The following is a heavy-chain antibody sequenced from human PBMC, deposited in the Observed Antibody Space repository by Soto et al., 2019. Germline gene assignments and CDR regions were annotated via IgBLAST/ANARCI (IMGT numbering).Heavy chain of an antibody. CDR2: ISAYNGNT. Sequence: QGLEWMGWISAYNGNTNYAQKLQGRVTMTTDTSTSTAYMELRSLRSDVTAVYYCARSNRVGAYPYYHYGMDVWAQGTTVTLSS. J-gene: IGHJ6*02. V-gene: IGHV1-18*01. CDR3: ARSNRVGAYPYYHYGMDV. D-gene: IGHD1-26*01.